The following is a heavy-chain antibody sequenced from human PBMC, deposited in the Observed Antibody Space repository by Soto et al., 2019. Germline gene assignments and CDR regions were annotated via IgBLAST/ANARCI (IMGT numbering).Heavy chain of an antibody. CDR3: ARDTTSSSWGNWYFDL. CDR2: IYYSGST. CDR1: GGSISSGDYY. D-gene: IGHD6-13*01. J-gene: IGHJ2*01. V-gene: IGHV4-30-4*01. Sequence: QVQLQESGPGLVKPSQTLSLTCTVSGGSISSGDYYWSWIRQPPGKGLEWIGYIYYSGSTYYNPSLKSRVTISVDTSKNQFSLKLSSVTAADTAVYYCARDTTSSSWGNWYFDLWGRGTLVTVSS.